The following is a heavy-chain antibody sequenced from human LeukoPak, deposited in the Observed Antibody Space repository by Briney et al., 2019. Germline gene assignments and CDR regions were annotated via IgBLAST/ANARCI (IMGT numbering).Heavy chain of an antibody. V-gene: IGHV4-34*01. Sequence: SETLSLTCAVYGGSFSGYYWSWIRQPPGKGLEWIGEINHSGSTNYNPSLKSRVTISVDTSKNQFSLKLSSVTAADTAVYYWAREFVVVVVVIVVFDIWGQGTMVTVSS. CDR1: GGSFSGYY. CDR3: AREFVVVVVVIVVFDI. CDR2: INHSGST. D-gene: IGHD2-15*01. J-gene: IGHJ3*02.